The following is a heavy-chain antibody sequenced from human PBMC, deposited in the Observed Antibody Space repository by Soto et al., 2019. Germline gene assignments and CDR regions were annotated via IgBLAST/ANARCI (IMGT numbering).Heavy chain of an antibody. J-gene: IGHJ4*02. CDR1: GFTFSSYA. V-gene: IGHV3-23*01. D-gene: IGHD6-6*01. Sequence: EVQLLESGGGLVQPGESLRLSCAASGFTFSSYAMSWVRQAPGKGLEWVSVISGSDDSTYYADSVKGRITISRDNSKNTLYLQMNSLRAEDTAGYYCARSSSSSKFDYWGQGTLVTVSS. CDR2: ISGSDDST. CDR3: ARSSSSSKFDY.